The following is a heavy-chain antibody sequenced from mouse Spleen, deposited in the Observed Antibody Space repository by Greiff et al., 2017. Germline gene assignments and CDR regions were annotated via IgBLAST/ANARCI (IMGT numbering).Heavy chain of an antibody. CDR3: ARHEDGGGTDY. Sequence: QVQLKESGAELVRPGTSVKVSCKASGYAFTNYLIEWVKQRPGQGLEWIGVINPGSGGTNYNEKFKGKATLTADKSSSTAYMQLSSLTSEDSAVYFCARHEDGGGTDYWGQGTTLTVSS. CDR1: GYAFTNYL. J-gene: IGHJ2*01. V-gene: IGHV1-54*01. D-gene: IGHD4-1*01. CDR2: INPGSGGT.